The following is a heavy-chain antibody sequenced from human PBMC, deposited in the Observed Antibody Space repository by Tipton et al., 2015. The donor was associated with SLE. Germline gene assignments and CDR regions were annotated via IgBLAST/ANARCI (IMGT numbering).Heavy chain of an antibody. V-gene: IGHV3-7*01. CDR3: ARIPRISRPYYMDV. J-gene: IGHJ6*03. CDR1: GFKFRSYY. Sequence: SLRLSCVVSGFKFRSYYMTWIRQAPGKGLEWVANIHEDGGEKYSVDSVKGRFTISRDNADNSVCLQMNILRADDTAVYYCARIPRISRPYYMDVWGKGTAVTVSS. CDR2: IHEDGGEK. D-gene: IGHD3-10*01.